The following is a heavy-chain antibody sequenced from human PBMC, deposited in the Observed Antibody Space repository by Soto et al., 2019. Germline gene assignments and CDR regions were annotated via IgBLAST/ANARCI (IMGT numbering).Heavy chain of an antibody. J-gene: IGHJ6*02. CDR2: IIPIFGTA. D-gene: IGHD2-8*01. CDR3: ARAKGYCTNGVCYSFNYYYYGMDV. Sequence: SVKLSCKASGGTFSSYAISLVRQAPGQGLEWMGGIIPIFGTANYAQKFQGRVTITADESTSTAYMELSSLRSEDTAVYYCARAKGYCTNGVCYSFNYYYYGMDVWGQGTTVTVSS. V-gene: IGHV1-69*13. CDR1: GGTFSSYA.